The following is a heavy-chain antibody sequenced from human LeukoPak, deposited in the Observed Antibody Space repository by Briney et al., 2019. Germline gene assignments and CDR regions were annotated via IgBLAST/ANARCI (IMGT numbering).Heavy chain of an antibody. CDR1: GYTLTELS. V-gene: IGHV1-24*01. CDR2: FDPEDGET. D-gene: IGHD4-23*01. J-gene: IGHJ2*01. Sequence: ASVKVSRKVSGYTLTELSMHWVRQAPGKGLEWMGGFDPEDGETIYAQKFQGRVTMTEDTSTDTAYMELSSLRSEDTAVYYCATATTVVTEYWYFDLWGRGTLVTVSS. CDR3: ATATTVVTEYWYFDL.